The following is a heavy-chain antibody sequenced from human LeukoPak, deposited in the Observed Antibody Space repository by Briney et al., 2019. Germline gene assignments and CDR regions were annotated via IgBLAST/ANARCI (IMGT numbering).Heavy chain of an antibody. CDR1: GFMFSNYA. CDR2: IRHDGSIK. CDR3: ARGRLSMVRAPFDY. D-gene: IGHD3-10*01. J-gene: IGHJ4*02. V-gene: IGHV3-30*02. Sequence: GGSLRLSCAASGFMFSNYAMNWVRRAPGKGLEWLAFIRHDGSIKYYADSVRGRFTISRDNSKNTLYLQMDSLRAEDTAVYYCARGRLSMVRAPFDYWGQGTLVTVSS.